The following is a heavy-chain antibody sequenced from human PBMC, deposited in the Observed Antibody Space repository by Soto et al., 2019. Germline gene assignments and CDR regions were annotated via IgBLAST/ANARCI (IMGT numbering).Heavy chain of an antibody. J-gene: IGHJ5*02. Sequence: QLQLQESGPGLVKPSETLSLTCTVSGGSISSSSYYWGWIRQPPGKGLEWIGSIYYSGNTYYNPSLKSLVTMSVDTSKNQCSLKLSSVTAADTAVYYCARRGRDDYGDINWFDPWGQGTLVTVSS. CDR3: ARRGRDDYGDINWFDP. D-gene: IGHD4-17*01. V-gene: IGHV4-39*01. CDR2: IYYSGNT. CDR1: GGSISSSSYY.